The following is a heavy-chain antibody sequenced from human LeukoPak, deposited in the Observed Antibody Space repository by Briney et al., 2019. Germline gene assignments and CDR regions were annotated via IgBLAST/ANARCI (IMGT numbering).Heavy chain of an antibody. J-gene: IGHJ4*02. V-gene: IGHV4-59*01. CDR2: VYYSGST. CDR3: ARDSRYASGRAFDN. D-gene: IGHD6-19*01. Sequence: SETLSLTCTVSGGSINNYYWSWIRQPPGKAVEWIGYVYYSGSTNYNPSLKNRVTISVDSSKTQFSLKLRSATAADTAVYFCARDSRYASGRAFDNWGQGTLVTVSS. CDR1: GGSINNYY.